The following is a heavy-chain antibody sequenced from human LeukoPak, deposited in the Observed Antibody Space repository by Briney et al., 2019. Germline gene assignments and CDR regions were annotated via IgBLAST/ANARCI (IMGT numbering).Heavy chain of an antibody. CDR1: GGSFSGYY. D-gene: IGHD4-17*01. V-gene: IGHV4-34*01. J-gene: IGHJ4*02. CDR2: INHSGYT. CDR3: ARMTTGHDF. Sequence: ASETLSLTCAVYGGSFSGYYWSWIRQVPGKGLEWIGEINHSGYTNDNPSLKSRVTISVDTSKNQFSLRLRSVTAADTGVYFCARMTTGHDFWGQGTLVTVSS.